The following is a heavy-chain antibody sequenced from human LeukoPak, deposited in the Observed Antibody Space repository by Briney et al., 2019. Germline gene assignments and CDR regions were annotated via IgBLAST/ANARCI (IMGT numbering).Heavy chain of an antibody. V-gene: IGHV1-2*02. CDR2: INPNSGGT. D-gene: IGHD3-10*01. CDR1: GYTFTGYY. J-gene: IGHJ5*02. Sequence: GASVKVSCKASGYTFTGYYMHWVRQAPGQGLEWMGWINPNSGGTNYAQKFQGRVTMTRGTSISTAYMELSRLRSDDTAVYYCARDSGDYYGSGILRWFDPWGQGTLVTVSS. CDR3: ARDSGDYYGSGILRWFDP.